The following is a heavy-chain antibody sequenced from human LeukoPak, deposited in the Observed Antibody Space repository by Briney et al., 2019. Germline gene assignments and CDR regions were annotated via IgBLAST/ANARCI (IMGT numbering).Heavy chain of an antibody. CDR2: ISSSSSTI. J-gene: IGHJ4*02. V-gene: IGHV3-48*01. Sequence: PGGSLRLSCAASGFTFSSYSMNWVRQAPGKGLEWVSYISSSSSTIYYADSVKGRFTISRDNAKNTLYLQMNSLRAEDTAIYYCAKDRVGATLYFDCWGQGTLVTVSS. CDR1: GFTFSSYS. D-gene: IGHD1-26*01. CDR3: AKDRVGATLYFDC.